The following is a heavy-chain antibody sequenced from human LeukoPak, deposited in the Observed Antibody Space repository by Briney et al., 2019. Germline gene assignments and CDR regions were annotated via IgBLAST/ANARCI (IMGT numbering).Heavy chain of an antibody. CDR2: IKQDGNEK. CDR3: ARETKGMAYFDY. CDR1: GFTFSSHW. Sequence: PGGSLRLSCAASGFTFSSHWMSWVRQAPGKGLEWVASIKQDGNEKYYLDSMKGRFTISRDNAKNSLYLQMNRLRAEDTAVYYCARETKGMAYFDYWGQGTLVTVSS. V-gene: IGHV3-7*01. D-gene: IGHD5-24*01. J-gene: IGHJ4*02.